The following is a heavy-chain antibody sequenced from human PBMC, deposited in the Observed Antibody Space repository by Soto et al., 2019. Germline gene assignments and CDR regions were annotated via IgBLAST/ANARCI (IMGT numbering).Heavy chain of an antibody. CDR3: AKGHTVCYYGRNWLDP. J-gene: IGHJ5*01. CDR2: ITDSVGNT. Sequence: XGSLRLSFAASGFTVGRCAMTWVRQAPGRGLEWVSTITDSVGNTLYADSVKGRFTISRDNSRSTVYLQMSSLRADDTAVYDCAKGHTVCYYGRNWLDPWGRRTTVTVSS. D-gene: IGHD3-22*01. V-gene: IGHV3-23*01. CDR1: GFTVGRCA.